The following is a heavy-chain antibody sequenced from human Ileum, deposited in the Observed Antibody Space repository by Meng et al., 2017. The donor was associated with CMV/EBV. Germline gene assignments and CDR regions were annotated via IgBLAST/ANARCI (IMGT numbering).Heavy chain of an antibody. V-gene: IGHV1-18*01. CDR3: ARVYYYFWGGYYDWFDP. CDR1: GYTFTSYG. D-gene: IGHD3-3*01. CDR2: ISAYNGNT. Sequence: ASVKVSCKASGYTFTSYGISWVRQAPGQGLEWMGWISAYNGNTNYAQKLQGRVTMTTDTSTSTAYMVLRSLRSDDSAVYYCARVYYYFWGGYYDWFDPWGQGTLVTVSS. J-gene: IGHJ5*02.